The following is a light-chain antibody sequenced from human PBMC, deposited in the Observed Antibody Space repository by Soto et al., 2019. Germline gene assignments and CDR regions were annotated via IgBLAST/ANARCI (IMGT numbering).Light chain of an antibody. CDR3: QQYYNWPPMYT. CDR1: QSVSTN. J-gene: IGKJ2*01. Sequence: EMVMTQSPATLSVSPGERATLSCRASQSVSTNLAWYQHKPGQPPRLLFYGASTRATGIPARFSGSASGTEFTLTNGSLQSEDFAVYYCQQYYNWPPMYTFGQGTKLEIK. V-gene: IGKV3-15*01. CDR2: GAS.